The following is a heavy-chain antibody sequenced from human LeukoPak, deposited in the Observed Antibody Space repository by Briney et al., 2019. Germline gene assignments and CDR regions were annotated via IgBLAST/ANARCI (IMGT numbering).Heavy chain of an antibody. Sequence: SETLSLTCAVYGRSFSGYYWSWIRQPPGKGLEWIGEINHSGSTNYNPSLKSRVTISVDTSKNQFSLKLSSVTAADTAVYYCARGRRQWLLNNWFDPWGQGTLVTVSS. D-gene: IGHD6-19*01. J-gene: IGHJ5*02. CDR1: GRSFSGYY. CDR2: INHSGST. V-gene: IGHV4-34*01. CDR3: ARGRRQWLLNNWFDP.